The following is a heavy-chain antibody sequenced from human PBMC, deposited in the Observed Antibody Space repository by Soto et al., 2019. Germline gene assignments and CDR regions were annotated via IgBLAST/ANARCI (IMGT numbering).Heavy chain of an antibody. J-gene: IGHJ6*02. V-gene: IGHV3-30-3*01. D-gene: IGHD2-2*01. CDR2: ISYDGSNK. CDR3: AREQVVPAATYYYYYGMDV. Sequence: QVQLVESGGGVVQPGRSLRLSCAASGFTFSSYAMHWVRQAPGKGLEWVAVISYDGSNKYYADSVKGRFTISRDNSKNTLYLQMNSLRAEDTAVYYCAREQVVPAATYYYYYGMDVWGQGTTVTVSS. CDR1: GFTFSSYA.